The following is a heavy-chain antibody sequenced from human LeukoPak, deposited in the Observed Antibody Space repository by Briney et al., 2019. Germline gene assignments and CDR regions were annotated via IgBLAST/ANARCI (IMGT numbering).Heavy chain of an antibody. Sequence: SETLSLTCTVSGGSISSYYWSWIRQPPGKGLEWIGYIYYSGSTNYNPSLKSRVTISVDTSKNQFSLKLSSVTAADTAVYYCARVYSDYDILTGYYVDYFDYWGQGTLVTVSS. CDR1: GGSISSYY. D-gene: IGHD3-9*01. V-gene: IGHV4-59*01. CDR3: ARVYSDYDILTGYYVDYFDY. J-gene: IGHJ4*02. CDR2: IYYSGST.